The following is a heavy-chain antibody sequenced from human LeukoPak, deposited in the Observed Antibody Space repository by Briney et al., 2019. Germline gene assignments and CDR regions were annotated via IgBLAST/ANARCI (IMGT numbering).Heavy chain of an antibody. CDR1: GGSISSYY. J-gene: IGHJ4*02. Sequence: SETLSLTCTVSGGSISSYYWSWIRQPPGRGLEWIGYIYTSGSTNYNPSLKSRVTISVDTSKNQFSLKLSSVTAADTAVYYCARHRSNYDFWSGYYPYFDYWGQGTLVTVSS. CDR2: IYTSGST. V-gene: IGHV4-4*09. CDR3: ARHRSNYDFWSGYYPYFDY. D-gene: IGHD3-3*01.